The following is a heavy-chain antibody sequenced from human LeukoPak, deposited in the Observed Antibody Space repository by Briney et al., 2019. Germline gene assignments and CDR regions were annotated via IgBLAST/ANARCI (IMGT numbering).Heavy chain of an antibody. CDR3: ARENSGSYREFDY. CDR2: IYTSGST. Sequence: SETLSLTCTVSGGSITSYYWSSIRQPARKGLEWIGRIYTSGSTNYNASLKSRVSMSVDTSKNQFSLKLSSVTAADTAVFYCARENSGSYREFDYWGQGTLVTVSS. V-gene: IGHV4-4*07. D-gene: IGHD1-26*01. CDR1: GGSITSYY. J-gene: IGHJ4*02.